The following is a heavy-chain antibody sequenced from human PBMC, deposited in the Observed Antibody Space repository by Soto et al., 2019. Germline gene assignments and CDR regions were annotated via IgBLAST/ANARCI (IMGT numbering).Heavy chain of an antibody. V-gene: IGHV3-33*01. CDR2: IWYDGSNK. D-gene: IGHD2-2*01. J-gene: IGHJ3*02. CDR1: GFTFSSYG. CDR3: ASTSAGTRYCSSTSCSDAFDI. Sequence: GSLRLSCAASGFTFSSYGMHWVRQAPGKGLEWVAVIWYDGSNKYYADSVKGRFTISRDNSKNTLYLQMNSLRAEDTAVYYCASTSAGTRYCSSTSCSDAFDIWGQGTMVTVSS.